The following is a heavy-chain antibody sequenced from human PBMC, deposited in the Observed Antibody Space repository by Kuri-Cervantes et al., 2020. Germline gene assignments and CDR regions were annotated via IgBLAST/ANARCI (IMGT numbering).Heavy chain of an antibody. CDR1: GGTFSSYA. Sequence: GGSLRLSCKASGGTFSSYAISWVRQAPGQGLEWMGGIIPIFGTANYAQKFQGRVTITADESTSTAYMELSSLRSEDTAVYYCAREAQPPSMVRGVNDYWGQGTLVTVSS. V-gene: IGHV1-69*01. CDR2: IIPIFGTA. CDR3: AREAQPPSMVRGVNDY. J-gene: IGHJ4*02. D-gene: IGHD3-10*01.